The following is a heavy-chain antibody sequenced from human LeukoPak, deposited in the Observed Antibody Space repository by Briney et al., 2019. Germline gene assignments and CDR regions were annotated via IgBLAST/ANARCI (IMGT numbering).Heavy chain of an antibody. D-gene: IGHD3-3*01. J-gene: IGHJ2*01. V-gene: IGHV3-23*01. CDR2: INGSGSST. Sequence: GGSLRLSCAASGFTFSSHAMSWVRQAPGKGLEWVSAINGSGSSTYYADSVKGRVSISRDNSKNTLYLQMNSLRVEDTALYYCARDFWDDFEYFDLWGRGTLVTVSS. CDR1: GFTFSSHA. CDR3: ARDFWDDFEYFDL.